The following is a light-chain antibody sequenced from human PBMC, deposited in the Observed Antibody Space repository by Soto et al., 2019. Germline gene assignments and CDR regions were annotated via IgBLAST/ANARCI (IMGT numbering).Light chain of an antibody. V-gene: IGKV1-39*01. CDR2: AAS. CDR3: HQTYSNPRT. CDR1: QSISTY. Sequence: DIQMTQSPSSLSASVGDRVTITCRASQSISTYLNWYQQKPGKAPKFLIYAASTLQSGVPSRFSGSGSGTDFTLTISSLQPEDFATYYCHQTYSNPRTFGQGTKVEIK. J-gene: IGKJ1*01.